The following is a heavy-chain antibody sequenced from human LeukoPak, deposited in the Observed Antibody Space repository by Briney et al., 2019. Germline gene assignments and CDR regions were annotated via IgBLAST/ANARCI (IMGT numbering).Heavy chain of an antibody. CDR1: GGSISSYY. J-gene: IGHJ6*03. V-gene: IGHV4-4*07. CDR3: ARTTEAHSWQTRYYSYYMDV. Sequence: SETLSLTCTVSGGSISSYYWSWIRQPAGKGLESIGRFYTTGSTNYNPSLKSRVTISVGTARNQFSLKLSSVTAADTAVYYCARTTEAHSWQTRYYSYYMDVWGKGTTVTVSS. D-gene: IGHD6-13*01. CDR2: FYTTGST.